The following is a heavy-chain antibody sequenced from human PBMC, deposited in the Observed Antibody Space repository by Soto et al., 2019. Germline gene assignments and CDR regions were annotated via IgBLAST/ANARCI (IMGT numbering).Heavy chain of an antibody. CDR3: ARDGSITISYHYYHYGMDV. V-gene: IGHV1-46*01. Sequence: VASVKVSCKASGYTFTSYYMHWVRQAPGQGLEWMGIINPSGGSTSYTQKFQGRVTMTRDTSTSTVYMELSSLRSEDTAVYYCARDGSITISYHYYHYGMDVWGPATPVTVYS. CDR2: INPSGGST. D-gene: IGHD3-3*01. J-gene: IGHJ6*02. CDR1: GYTFTSYY.